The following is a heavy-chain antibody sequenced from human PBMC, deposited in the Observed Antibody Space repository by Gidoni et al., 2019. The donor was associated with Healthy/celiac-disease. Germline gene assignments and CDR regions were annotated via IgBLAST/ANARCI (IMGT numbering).Heavy chain of an antibody. J-gene: IGHJ6*02. CDR2: INPNSGGT. CDR3: ARANDNWNDVLKRLGYYYYYGMDV. D-gene: IGHD1-1*01. V-gene: IGHV1-2*02. CDR1: GYTFTGYY. Sequence: QVQLVPSGAEVKKPGASVKVSCKASGYTFTGYYMQWVRQAPGQGLEWMGWINPNSGGTNYAQKFQGRVTMTRDTSISTAYMELSRLRSDDTAVYYCARANDNWNDVLKRLGYYYYYGMDVWGQGTTVTVSS.